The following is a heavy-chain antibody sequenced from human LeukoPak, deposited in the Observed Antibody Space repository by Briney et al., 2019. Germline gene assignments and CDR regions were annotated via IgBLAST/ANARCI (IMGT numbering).Heavy chain of an antibody. V-gene: IGHV5-51*01. D-gene: IGHD3-10*01. J-gene: IGHJ5*02. CDR1: GCRFTSYW. CDR2: IHPGDTAT. CDR3: ARAISLGSGTDWFDP. Sequence: GESLKISCKGSGCRFTSYWIGWVRQTPGEGLEWMGIIHPGDTATRYSPSFQGQVTISADKSISTAYLQWNSLKASDTALYYCARAISLGSGTDWFDPWGQGTLVTVSS.